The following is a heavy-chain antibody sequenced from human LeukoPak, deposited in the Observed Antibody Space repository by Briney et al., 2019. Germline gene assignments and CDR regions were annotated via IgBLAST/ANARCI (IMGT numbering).Heavy chain of an antibody. CDR2: INPSGGST. Sequence: PPASVKVSCKASGYTFTSYYMHWVRQAPGQGLEWMGIINPSGGSTSYAQKFQGRVTMTRDTSTSTVYMELSSLRSEDTAVYYCARVRGTYYDFWSGYYAFAGMDVWGQGTTVTVSS. CDR1: GYTFTSYY. CDR3: ARVRGTYYDFWSGYYAFAGMDV. D-gene: IGHD3-3*01. V-gene: IGHV1-46*01. J-gene: IGHJ6*02.